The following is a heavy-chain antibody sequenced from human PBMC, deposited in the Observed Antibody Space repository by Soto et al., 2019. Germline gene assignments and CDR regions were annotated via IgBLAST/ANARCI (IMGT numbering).Heavy chain of an antibody. V-gene: IGHV4-59*01. CDR3: ARVSIVVVPAATIWFDP. Sequence: QVQLQESGPGLVKPSETLSLTCTVSGGSISSYYWSWIRQPPGKGLEWIGYIYYSGSTNYNPSLKSRVTISVATSKNQFSLKLSSVTAADTAVYYCARVSIVVVPAATIWFDPWCQATLVTVS. D-gene: IGHD2-2*01. CDR2: IYYSGST. J-gene: IGHJ5*02. CDR1: GGSISSYY.